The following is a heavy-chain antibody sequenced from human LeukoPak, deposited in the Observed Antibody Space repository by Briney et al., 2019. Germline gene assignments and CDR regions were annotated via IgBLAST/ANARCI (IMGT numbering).Heavy chain of an antibody. V-gene: IGHV3-7*01. CDR2: IKEDESEK. J-gene: IGHJ4*02. Sequence: GGSLRLSCAASLFPFSNHWMSWVRQAPGKGLEWVANIKEDESEKYYVASVKGPFTISRDNAKNSLYLQMNSLRVEDTAVYYCARQQHSGSYGYFDYWGQGTLVTVSS. CDR1: LFPFSNHW. D-gene: IGHD1-26*01. CDR3: ARQQHSGSYGYFDY.